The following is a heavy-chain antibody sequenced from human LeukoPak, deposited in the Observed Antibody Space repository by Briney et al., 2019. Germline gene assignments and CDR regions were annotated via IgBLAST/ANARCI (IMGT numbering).Heavy chain of an antibody. Sequence: GESLKISCQVSGYRFTNHWIAWVRQMPGKGLEWMGIIYPGDSDTRYSPSFQGQVTISADKSISTAYLQWSSLKASDTVMYYCAHGLFPDAFDIWGQGTMVTVSS. CDR1: GYRFTNHW. CDR3: AHGLFPDAFDI. CDR2: IYPGDSDT. V-gene: IGHV5-51*01. J-gene: IGHJ3*02. D-gene: IGHD2-21*01.